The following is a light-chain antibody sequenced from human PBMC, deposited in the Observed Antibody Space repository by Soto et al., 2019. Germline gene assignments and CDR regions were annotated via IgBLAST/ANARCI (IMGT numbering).Light chain of an antibody. CDR3: QQYNDWPPT. Sequence: EIVLTQSPATLSLSAGERATLSCRASQSVSSYLAWYHQKPGRAPRLLIYGASTRATGMPARFSGSGSGTEFTLTISSLQSEDFAVYYCQQYNDWPPTFGQGTKVDIK. J-gene: IGKJ1*01. CDR2: GAS. CDR1: QSVSSY. V-gene: IGKV3-15*01.